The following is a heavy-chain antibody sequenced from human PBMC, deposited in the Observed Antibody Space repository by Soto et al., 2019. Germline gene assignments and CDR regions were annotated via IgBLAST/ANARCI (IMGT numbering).Heavy chain of an antibody. CDR3: AKDHYGSGIPGIANLFDY. V-gene: IGHV3-30*18. J-gene: IGHJ4*02. CDR2: ISYDGSNK. D-gene: IGHD3-10*01. CDR1: GFTFSSYG. Sequence: GGSLRLSCAASGFTFSSYGMHWVRQAPGKGLEWVAVISYDGSNKYYADSVKGRFTISRDNSKNTLYLQMNSLRAEDTAVYYCAKDHYGSGIPGIANLFDYWGQGTLVTVSS.